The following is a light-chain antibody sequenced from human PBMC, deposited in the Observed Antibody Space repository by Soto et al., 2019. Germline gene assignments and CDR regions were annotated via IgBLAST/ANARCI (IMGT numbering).Light chain of an antibody. V-gene: IGLV2-8*01. Sequence: QSLLTQPPSASGPPGQSVTISCTGTSSDVGAYNYVPWYQHHPGKAPKLLVYEVNKRPSGVPDRFSGSKSGNTASLTVSGLQAEDEADYYCTSHAGTINFHYIFGTGTKVTVL. CDR2: EVN. CDR1: SSDVGAYNY. CDR3: TSHAGTINFHYI. J-gene: IGLJ1*01.